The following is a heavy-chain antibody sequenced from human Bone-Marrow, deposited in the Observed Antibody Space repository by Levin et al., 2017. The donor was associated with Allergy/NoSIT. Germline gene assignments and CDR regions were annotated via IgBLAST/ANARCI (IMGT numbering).Heavy chain of an antibody. CDR1: GFTFSSYA. J-gene: IGHJ4*02. D-gene: IGHD3-22*01. V-gene: IGHV3-23*01. CDR2: ISGSGGST. CDR3: AKSPYYYDSSGLDY. Sequence: GESLKISCAASGFTFSSYAMSWVRQAPGKGLEWVSAISGSGGSTYYADSVKGRFTISRDNSKNTLYLQMNSLRAEDTAVYYCAKSPYYYDSSGLDYWGQGTLVTVSS.